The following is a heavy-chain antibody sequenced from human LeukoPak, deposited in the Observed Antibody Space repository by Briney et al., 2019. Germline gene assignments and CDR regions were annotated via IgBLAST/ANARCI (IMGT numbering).Heavy chain of an antibody. CDR3: ARGFDYDYVWGSYPPDYYFDY. J-gene: IGHJ4*02. Sequence: EASVKVSCKASGGTFISYAISWVRQAPGQGLEWMGGIIPIFGTANCAQKFQGRVTITADESTSTAYMELSSLRSEDAAVYYCARGFDYDYVWGSYPPDYYFDYWGQGTLVTVSS. CDR2: IIPIFGTA. V-gene: IGHV1-69*13. CDR1: GGTFISYA. D-gene: IGHD3-16*01.